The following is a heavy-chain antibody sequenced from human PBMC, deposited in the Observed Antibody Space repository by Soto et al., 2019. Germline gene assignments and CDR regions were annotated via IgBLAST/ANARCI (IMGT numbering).Heavy chain of an antibody. CDR2: ISYDGSNK. CDR1: GFTFSSYG. Sequence: QVQLVESGGGVVQPGRSLRLSCAASGFTFSSYGMHWVRQAPGKGLEWVAVISYDGSNKYYADSVKGRFTISRDNSKNTLYLQMNSLRAEDTAVYYCAKDPAPGAVGGYDYPPIPHYWGQGTLVTVSS. J-gene: IGHJ4*02. D-gene: IGHD5-12*01. V-gene: IGHV3-30*18. CDR3: AKDPAPGAVGGYDYPPIPHY.